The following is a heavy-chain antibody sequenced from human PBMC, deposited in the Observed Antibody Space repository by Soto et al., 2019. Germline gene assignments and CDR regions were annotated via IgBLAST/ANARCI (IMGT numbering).Heavy chain of an antibody. D-gene: IGHD5-18*01. CDR3: ARARIQLWLVRNWFDP. J-gene: IGHJ5*02. V-gene: IGHV4-34*01. CDR2: INHSGST. CDR1: GGSFSGYY. Sequence: SETLSLTCAVYGGSFSGYYWIWIRQPPGKGLEWIGEINHSGSTNYNPSLKSRVTISVDTSKNQFSLKLSSVTAADTAVYYCARARIQLWLVRNWFDPWGQGTLVTVSS.